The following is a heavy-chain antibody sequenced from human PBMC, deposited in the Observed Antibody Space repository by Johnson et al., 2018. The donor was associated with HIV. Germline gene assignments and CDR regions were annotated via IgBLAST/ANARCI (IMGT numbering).Heavy chain of an antibody. J-gene: IGHJ3*02. CDR3: ARDRDLGRAFDI. V-gene: IGHV3-13*01. D-gene: IGHD1-26*01. CDR1: GFTFSSYD. Sequence: VQLVESGGGLVQPGGSLRLSCAASGFTFSSYDMHWVRQATGKGLEWVSAIGTAGDTYYPGSVKGRFAISRENAKNSLYLQMNSLRAEDTALYYCARDRDLGRAFDIWGQGTMVTVSS. CDR2: IGTAGDT.